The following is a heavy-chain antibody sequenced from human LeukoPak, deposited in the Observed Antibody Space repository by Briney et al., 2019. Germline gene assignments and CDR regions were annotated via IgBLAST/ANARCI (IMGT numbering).Heavy chain of an antibody. CDR2: IWYDGSNK. CDR3: AKDLSYGSNWFDP. D-gene: IGHD5-18*01. CDR1: GFTFSSYG. V-gene: IGHV3-33*06. J-gene: IGHJ5*02. Sequence: PGGSLRLSCAASGFTFSSYGMHWVRQAPGKGLEWVAVIWYDGSNKYYADSVKGRFTISRDDSKNTLYLQMNSLRAEDTAMYYCAKDLSYGSNWFDPWGQGTLVTVSS.